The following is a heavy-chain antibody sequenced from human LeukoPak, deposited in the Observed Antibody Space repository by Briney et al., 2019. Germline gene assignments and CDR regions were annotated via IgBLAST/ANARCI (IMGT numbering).Heavy chain of an antibody. CDR2: IYHTGST. J-gene: IGHJ6*02. D-gene: IGHD4-11*01. Sequence: SETLSLTCTVSRGSISNFYWSWIRQPPGKGLEWIGYIYHTGSTNYDPSLKSRVTISVDTSKTQLSLKLSSVTAADTAVYYCARHLPGHGYSKNYYFGMDVWGQGTTVTVSS. CDR1: RGSISNFY. CDR3: ARHLPGHGYSKNYYFGMDV. V-gene: IGHV4-59*08.